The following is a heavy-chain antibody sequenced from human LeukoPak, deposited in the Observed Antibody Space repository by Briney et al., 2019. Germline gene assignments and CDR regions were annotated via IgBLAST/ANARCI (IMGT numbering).Heavy chain of an antibody. CDR2: INPSGGST. D-gene: IGHD2-21*02. Sequence: ASVKVSCKASGYTFTSYYMHWVRQAPGQGLEWMGIINPSGGSTSYAQKFQGRVTMTRDTSTSTVYMELSSLRFDDTAVYYCARDRNCGGDCSEGAFDIWGQGTMVTVSS. CDR3: ARDRNCGGDCSEGAFDI. CDR1: GYTFTSYY. J-gene: IGHJ3*02. V-gene: IGHV1-46*01.